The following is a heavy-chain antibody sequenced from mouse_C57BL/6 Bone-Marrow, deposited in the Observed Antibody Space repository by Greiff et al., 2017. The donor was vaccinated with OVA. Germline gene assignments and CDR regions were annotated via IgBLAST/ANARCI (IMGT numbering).Heavy chain of an antibody. CDR1: GYTFTSYG. CDR2: IYPRSGNT. J-gene: IGHJ4*01. Sequence: QVHVKQSGADLARPGASVKLSCKASGYTFTSYGISWVKQRTGQGLEWIGAIYPRSGNTYYNEKFKGKATLTADKSSITGYMALSSLTSEDSAVYFCARSPNTAVVATDYAMDYWGQGTSVTVSS. CDR3: ARSPNTAVVATDYAMDY. V-gene: IGHV1-81*01. D-gene: IGHD1-1*01.